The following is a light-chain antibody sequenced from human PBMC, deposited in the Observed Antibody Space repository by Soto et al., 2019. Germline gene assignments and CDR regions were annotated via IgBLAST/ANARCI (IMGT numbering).Light chain of an antibody. V-gene: IGKV3-11*01. CDR2: DAA. Sequence: EIVLTQSPATLSLSPGERATVSCRASQSVSSHLAWYQQKRGQAPRLLIYDAASRASGIPAGFSGGGSGTEFSLTISSLEPEDFAVYYCQQYNNWPRTFGQGTKVDIK. CDR1: QSVSSH. J-gene: IGKJ1*01. CDR3: QQYNNWPRT.